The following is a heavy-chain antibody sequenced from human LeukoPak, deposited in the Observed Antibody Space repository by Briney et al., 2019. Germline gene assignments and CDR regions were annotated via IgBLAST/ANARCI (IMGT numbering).Heavy chain of an antibody. CDR1: GFTFSSYS. Sequence: GGSLRLSCAASGFTFSSYSMNWVRQAPGKGLEWVSSISSSSSSYIYYADSVKGRFTISRDNAKNSLYLQMNSLRAEDTAVYYCARDALDCSSTSCYTDWYFDLWGRGTLVTVSS. CDR3: ARDALDCSSTSCYTDWYFDL. D-gene: IGHD2-2*02. V-gene: IGHV3-21*01. J-gene: IGHJ2*01. CDR2: ISSSSSSYI.